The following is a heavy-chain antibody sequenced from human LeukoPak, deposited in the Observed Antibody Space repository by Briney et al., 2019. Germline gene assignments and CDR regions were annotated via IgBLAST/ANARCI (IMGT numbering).Heavy chain of an antibody. V-gene: IGHV4-38-2*01. CDR3: ARHKGFGVSFYYGMDV. CDR1: GFMFSSFG. D-gene: IGHD3-16*01. Sequence: GSLRLSCAASGFMFSSFGMNWVRQAPGRGLEWIGSISDTGDTYYNPSLESRVVISVDTSKNQFSLKLTSMTAADTAVYSCARHKGFGVSFYYGMDVWGQGTTVTVSS. J-gene: IGHJ6*02. CDR2: ISDTGDT.